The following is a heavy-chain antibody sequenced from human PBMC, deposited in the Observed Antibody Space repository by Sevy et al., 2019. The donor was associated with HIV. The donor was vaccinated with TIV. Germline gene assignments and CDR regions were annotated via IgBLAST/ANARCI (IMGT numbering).Heavy chain of an antibody. Sequence: SEILSLTCTVSGGSITSLYWIWIRQPPGKGLEWIANIYYNGHINYNPSLKSRVTLSLDTSKNQFSPRLSSVTAADTAMYYCAGENAWGRGYSWGQGTLVTVSS. D-gene: IGHD1-26*01. CDR3: AGENAWGRGYS. V-gene: IGHV4-59*08. CDR2: IYYNGHI. CDR1: GGSITSLY. J-gene: IGHJ4*02.